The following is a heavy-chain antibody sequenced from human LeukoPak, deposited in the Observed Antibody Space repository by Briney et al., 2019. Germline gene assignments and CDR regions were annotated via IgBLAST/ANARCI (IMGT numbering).Heavy chain of an antibody. D-gene: IGHD2-15*01. V-gene: IGHV5-51*04. CDR1: GYSFTSYW. Sequence: GESLQISCKGSGYSFTSYWIGWARQLPGKGLEWMGIIYPGDSDTIYSPSFQGQVTLPPDQPISPPYLQWGSLQASDTAMYYCARRHCSGDSCYSGAFDIWGQGTMVTVSS. CDR3: ARRHCSGDSCYSGAFDI. CDR2: IYPGDSDT. J-gene: IGHJ3*02.